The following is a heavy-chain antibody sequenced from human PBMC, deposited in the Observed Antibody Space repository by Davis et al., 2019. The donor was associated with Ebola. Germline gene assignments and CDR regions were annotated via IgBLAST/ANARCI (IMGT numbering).Heavy chain of an antibody. CDR2: ISGSGGTT. CDR1: VITFSSYA. CDR3: AIPARGLQLPETS. J-gene: IGHJ5*02. V-gene: IGHV3-23*01. Sequence: GESLKISCADSVITFSSYAMTWVRQAPGKGLEWVSAISGSGGTTYYAGSVKGRFTVSRDNAKNSLYLQMNTLRAEDTALYHCAIPARGLQLPETSWGQGTLVTVSS. D-gene: IGHD1-1*01.